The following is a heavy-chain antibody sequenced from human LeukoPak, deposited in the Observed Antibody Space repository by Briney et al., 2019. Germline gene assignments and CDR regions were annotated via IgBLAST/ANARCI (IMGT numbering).Heavy chain of an antibody. V-gene: IGHV3-7*01. Sequence: GGSLRLSCAASGFTFTNYWMSWVRQAPGKGLELVANIKQDRSEKYYVDSVKGRFTISRDNARNSLYLQMNSLRAEDTAVYYCARLREIPVFGVVTKSTSYFDYWGQGTLVTVSS. CDR1: GFTFTNYW. D-gene: IGHD3-3*01. CDR3: ARLREIPVFGVVTKSTSYFDY. J-gene: IGHJ4*02. CDR2: IKQDRSEK.